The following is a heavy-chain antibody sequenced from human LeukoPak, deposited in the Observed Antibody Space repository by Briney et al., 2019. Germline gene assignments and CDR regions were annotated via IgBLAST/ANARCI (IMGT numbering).Heavy chain of an antibody. D-gene: IGHD4-17*01. CDR1: GYTFTGYY. V-gene: IGHV1-2*02. CDR3: ARVAHGDYYYMDV. J-gene: IGHJ6*03. Sequence: ASVKVSCKASGYTFTGYYMHWVRQAPGQGLEWMGWINPNSGGTNYAQKFQGRVTMTRDTSISTAYMELSRLRSDDTAVYYCARVAHGDYYYMDVWGKGTTVTVSS. CDR2: INPNSGGT.